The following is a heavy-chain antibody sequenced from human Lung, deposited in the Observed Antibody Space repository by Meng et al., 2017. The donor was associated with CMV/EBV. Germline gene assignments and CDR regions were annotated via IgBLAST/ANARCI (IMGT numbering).Heavy chain of an antibody. J-gene: IGHJ5*02. CDR2: VYYGGGT. CDR3: ARGTGYCSSTSCYPFDP. V-gene: IGHV4-61*01. D-gene: IGHD2-2*01. CDR1: SFSSASYC. Sequence: SFSSASYCWSWIRQLPGKGLEWIAYVYYGGGTNYNPSLKSRVTISVDTSKNQFSLKLSSVTAADTTVYYCARGTGYCSSTSCYPFDPWGQGTLVTVSS.